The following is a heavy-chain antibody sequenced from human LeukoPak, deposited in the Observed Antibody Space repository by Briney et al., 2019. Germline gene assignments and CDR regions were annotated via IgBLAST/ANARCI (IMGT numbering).Heavy chain of an antibody. D-gene: IGHD2-2*01. CDR3: ARHRPSSTSFYPRYYYYYYMDV. Sequence: GESLKISCQGSGYSFTSYWIGWVRQMPGKGLEWMGIIYPGDSDTRYSPSFQGQVTISADKSISTAYLQWSSLKASDTAMYYCARHRPSSTSFYPRYYYYYYMDVWGKGTTVTVSS. J-gene: IGHJ6*03. V-gene: IGHV5-51*01. CDR2: IYPGDSDT. CDR1: GYSFTSYW.